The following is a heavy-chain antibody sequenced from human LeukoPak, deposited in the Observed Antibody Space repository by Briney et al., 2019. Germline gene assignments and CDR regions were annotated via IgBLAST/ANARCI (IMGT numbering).Heavy chain of an antibody. CDR3: ARGRIVVVPAATYYYGSGTLFDY. Sequence: SETLSLTCAVYGGSFSVYYWSWIRQPPGKGLEWIGEINHSGSTNYNPSLKSRVTISVETSKNQFSLKLSSVTAADTAVYYCARGRIVVVPAATYYYGSGTLFDYWGQGTLVTVSS. D-gene: IGHD2-2*01. V-gene: IGHV4-34*01. CDR2: INHSGST. J-gene: IGHJ4*02. CDR1: GGSFSVYY.